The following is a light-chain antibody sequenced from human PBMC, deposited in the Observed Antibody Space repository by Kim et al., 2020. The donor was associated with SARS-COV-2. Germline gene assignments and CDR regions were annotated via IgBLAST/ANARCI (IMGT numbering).Light chain of an antibody. CDR2: GKN. J-gene: IGLJ7*01. CDR1: SLRSYD. Sequence: AWGQTVRITCQGDSLRSYDASWYQQKPGQAPVLVIYGKNNRPSGIPDRFSGSSSGNTASLTITGAQAEDEADYYCNSRDSSGNHAVFGGGTQLTVL. CDR3: NSRDSSGNHAV. V-gene: IGLV3-19*01.